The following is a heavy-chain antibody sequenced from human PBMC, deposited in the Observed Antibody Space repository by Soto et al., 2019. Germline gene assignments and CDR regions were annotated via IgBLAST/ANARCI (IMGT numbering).Heavy chain of an antibody. D-gene: IGHD6-6*01. Sequence: GGSLRLSCAVSGFTFSSYAMNWVRQAPGKGLEWLSYISSGSSITYYADSVKGRFTISRDNAKNTLYLQMNSLRDEDTAVYYCARVLGGYSSSHPFDYWGQGTLVTVSS. J-gene: IGHJ4*02. CDR3: ARVLGGYSSSHPFDY. CDR1: GFTFSSYA. CDR2: ISSGSSIT. V-gene: IGHV3-48*02.